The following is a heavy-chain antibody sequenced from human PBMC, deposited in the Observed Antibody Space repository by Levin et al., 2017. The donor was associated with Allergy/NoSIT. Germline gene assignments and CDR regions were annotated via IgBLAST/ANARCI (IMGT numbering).Heavy chain of an antibody. J-gene: IGHJ6*02. CDR3: AAEVGRYGDYIYYFYGMDV. V-gene: IGHV1-58*02. Sequence: SVKVSCKASGFTFSNSAIQWVRQARGQRLEWIGWIVVGTNDTNYAQKFQERVTINRDMSTSTVHMELRSLRSEDTAVYYCAAEVGRYGDYIYYFYGMDVWGQGTTVTVSS. D-gene: IGHD4-17*01. CDR1: GFTFSNSA. CDR2: IVVGTNDT.